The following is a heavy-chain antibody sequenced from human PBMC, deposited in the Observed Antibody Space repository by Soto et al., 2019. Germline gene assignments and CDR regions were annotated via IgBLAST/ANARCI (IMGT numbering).Heavy chain of an antibody. D-gene: IGHD3-3*01. V-gene: IGHV3-30-3*01. CDR2: ISYDGSNK. J-gene: IGHJ4*02. CDR3: ASSGVRFLEWLLSIDY. Sequence: GGSLRLSCAASGFTFSSYAMHWVRQAPGKGLEWVAVISYDGSNKYYADSVKGRFTISRDNSKNTLYLQMNSLRAEDTAVYYCASSGVRFLEWLLSIDYWGQGTLVTVSS. CDR1: GFTFSSYA.